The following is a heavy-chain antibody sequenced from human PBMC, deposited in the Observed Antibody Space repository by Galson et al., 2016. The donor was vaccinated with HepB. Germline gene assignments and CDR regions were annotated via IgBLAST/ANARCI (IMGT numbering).Heavy chain of an antibody. CDR1: GFTFPRYW. V-gene: IGHV3-7*03. CDR2: IKEDGSET. CDR3: ARDALGAEAGTLDD. J-gene: IGHJ4*02. D-gene: IGHD6-13*01. Sequence: SLRLSCAASGFTFPRYWMSWVRQSPGKGLERVANIKEDGSETYYVDSVKGRFTISRDNAGYSLYLHMDSLTAEDTAVYSCARDALGAEAGTLDDWGQGTLVTVSS.